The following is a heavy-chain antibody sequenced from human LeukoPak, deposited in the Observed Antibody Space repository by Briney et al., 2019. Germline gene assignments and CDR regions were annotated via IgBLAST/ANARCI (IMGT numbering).Heavy chain of an antibody. CDR3: ARGRYCTKGVCQTGPRDY. CDR1: GGTFSSYA. V-gene: IGHV1-69*05. Sequence: GASVKVSCKASGGTFSSYAISWVRQAPGQGLEWMGGIIPIFGTANYAQKFQGRVTITTDESTSTAYMELSSLRSEDTAVYYCARGRYCTKGVCQTGPRDYWGQGTLVTV. D-gene: IGHD2-8*01. CDR2: IIPIFGTA. J-gene: IGHJ4*02.